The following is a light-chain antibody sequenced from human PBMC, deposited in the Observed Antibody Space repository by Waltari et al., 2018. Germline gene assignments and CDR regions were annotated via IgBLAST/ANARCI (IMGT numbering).Light chain of an antibody. V-gene: IGLV2-14*01. CDR2: VVS. CDR3: NSYAGSSSWV. J-gene: IGLJ3*02. CDR1: SSDVGFNNY. Sequence: QSALIQPASVSGSPGQSITISCTGTSSDVGFNNYVSWYQQHPGKAPKLMIYVVSERPAGVSNRFSGSKSGNTASLTISGLQAEDEADYYCNSYAGSSSWVFGGGTKLTVL.